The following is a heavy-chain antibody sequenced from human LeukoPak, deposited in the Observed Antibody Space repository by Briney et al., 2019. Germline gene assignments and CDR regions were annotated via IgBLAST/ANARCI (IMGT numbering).Heavy chain of an antibody. CDR1: GFTFSTYV. Sequence: GGSLRLSCAASGFTFSTYVMHWVRQAPGKGLEWVSAISGSGGSTYYADSVKGRFTISRDNSKNTLYLQMNSLRAEDTAVYYCAKDLNFWSGYYSDYWGQGTLVTVSS. V-gene: IGHV3-23*01. CDR2: ISGSGGST. D-gene: IGHD3-3*01. CDR3: AKDLNFWSGYYSDY. J-gene: IGHJ4*02.